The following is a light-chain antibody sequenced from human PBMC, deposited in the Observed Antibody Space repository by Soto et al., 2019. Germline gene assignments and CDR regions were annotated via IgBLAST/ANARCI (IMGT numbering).Light chain of an antibody. CDR1: QSINNRY. CDR3: QQFGSSPGFT. CDR2: GAS. V-gene: IGKV3-20*01. J-gene: IGKJ3*01. Sequence: EIVLTQSPGTLSLSPGERATLSCRASQSINNRYLAWYQQKPGQAPRLLIYGASSRATGIPDRFIGSGSGTDFTLTISRLEAEDFGVYYCQQFGSSPGFTFGPGTKVDIK.